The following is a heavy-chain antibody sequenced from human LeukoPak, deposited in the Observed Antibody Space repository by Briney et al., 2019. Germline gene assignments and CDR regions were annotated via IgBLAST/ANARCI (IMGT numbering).Heavy chain of an antibody. J-gene: IGHJ4*02. V-gene: IGHV3-23*01. D-gene: IGHD3-3*01. CDR3: ARDGSPFSRFGVVVYYFDY. Sequence: GGSLRLSCAASGFTFSSYAMSWVRQAPGKGLEWVSAISGSGGSTYYADSVKGRFTISRDNAKNSLYLQMNSLRAEDTAVYYCARDGSPFSRFGVVVYYFDYWGQGTLVTVSS. CDR2: ISGSGGST. CDR1: GFTFSSYA.